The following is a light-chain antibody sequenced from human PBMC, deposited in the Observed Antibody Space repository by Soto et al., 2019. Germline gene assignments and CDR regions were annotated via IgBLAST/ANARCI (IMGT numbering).Light chain of an antibody. CDR2: GAS. V-gene: IGKV3-20*01. J-gene: IGKJ1*01. CDR3: HQYGSSPWT. CDR1: QTVTSSH. Sequence: ENVLTQSPGTLSLSPGERATLSCRASQTVTSSHLAWFQQKPGQAPRLLIYGASYRATGIPDRFGGSGSATDFTLTISRLEPEDFGVYYCHQYGSSPWTFGQGTTVEIK.